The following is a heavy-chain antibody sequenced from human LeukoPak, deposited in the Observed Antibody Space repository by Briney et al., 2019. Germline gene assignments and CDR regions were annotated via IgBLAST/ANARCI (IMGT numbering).Heavy chain of an antibody. D-gene: IGHD3-22*01. CDR2: ISSSGSFM. Sequence: GRSLRLSCAASAFTFSGYNMNWVRQAAGKGLEWDSFISSSGSFMYYADSQKGRFTVSRDNAKNSLFLQMTSLRAEDTAVYYCARNYYDNTGYYRDAFDVWGQGTMVTVSS. CDR1: AFTFSGYN. J-gene: IGHJ3*01. CDR3: ARNYYDNTGYYRDAFDV. V-gene: IGHV3-21*01.